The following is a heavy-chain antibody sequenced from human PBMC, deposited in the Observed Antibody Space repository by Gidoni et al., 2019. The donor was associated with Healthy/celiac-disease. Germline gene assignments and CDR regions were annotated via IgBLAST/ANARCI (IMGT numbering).Heavy chain of an antibody. J-gene: IGHJ4*02. CDR3: ARDMGPYSSGWYSSY. CDR1: GFTFSSYG. V-gene: IGHV3-33*01. CDR2: IWYDGSNK. D-gene: IGHD6-19*01. Sequence: QVQLVESGGGVVQPGRYLRLSCAASGFTFSSYGMHWVRQATGKGLEGVAVIWYDGSNKYYADSVKGRFTISRDNSKNTLYLQMNSLRAEDTAVYYCARDMGPYSSGWYSSYWGQGTLVTVSS.